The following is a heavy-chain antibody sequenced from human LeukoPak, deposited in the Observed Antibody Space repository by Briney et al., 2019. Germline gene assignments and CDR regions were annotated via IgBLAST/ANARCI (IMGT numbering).Heavy chain of an antibody. V-gene: IGHV3-23*01. Sequence: PGGSLRLSCAASGFIFNNYAMNWVRQAPGKGLEWVSSISGSGGSTDYADSVKGRFTIARDNSKNTLFLQMNSLRAEDTAVYFCAHDYGDYFDYWGRGTLVTVSS. CDR3: AHDYGDYFDY. D-gene: IGHD4-17*01. J-gene: IGHJ4*02. CDR2: ISGSGGST. CDR1: GFIFNNYA.